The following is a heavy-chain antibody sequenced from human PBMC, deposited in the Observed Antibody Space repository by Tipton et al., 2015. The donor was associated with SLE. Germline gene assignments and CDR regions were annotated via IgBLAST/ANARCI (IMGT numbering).Heavy chain of an antibody. CDR3: ASSKRGPGYGGYFDY. V-gene: IGHV4-4*02. J-gene: IGHJ4*02. CDR1: GGSISSSNW. CDR2: IYHSGST. D-gene: IGHD5-12*01. Sequence: TLSLTCAVSGGSISSSNWWSWVRQPPGKGLEWIGEIYHSGSTNYNPSLTSRVTISVDKSKNQFSLKLSSVTAADAAVYYCASSKRGPGYGGYFDYWGQGTLVTVSS.